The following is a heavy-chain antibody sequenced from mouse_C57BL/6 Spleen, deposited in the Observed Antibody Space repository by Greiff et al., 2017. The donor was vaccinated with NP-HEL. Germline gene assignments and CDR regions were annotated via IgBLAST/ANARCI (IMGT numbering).Heavy chain of an antibody. V-gene: IGHV5-4*01. D-gene: IGHD2-4*01. J-gene: IGHJ1*03. CDR3: ASLLRLSYFDV. CDR2: ISDGGSYT. CDR1: GFTFSSYA. Sequence: EVHLVESGGGLVKPGGSLKLSCAASGFTFSSYAMSWVRQTPEKRLEWVATISDGGSYTYYPDNVKGRFTISRDNAKNNLYLQMSHLKSEDTAMYYCASLLRLSYFDVWGTGTTVTVSS.